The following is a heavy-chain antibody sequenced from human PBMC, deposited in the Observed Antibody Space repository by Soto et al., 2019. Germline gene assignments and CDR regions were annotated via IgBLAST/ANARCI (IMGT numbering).Heavy chain of an antibody. CDR1: GFSFTNIG. V-gene: IGHV3-74*01. CDR3: VTGFR. J-gene: IGHJ4*02. CDR2: INDDGSMT. Sequence: EVQLVESGGGLVQPGGSLRLSCAASGFSFTNIGMYWVRQAPGKGLVWVSRINDDGSMTSHAGSVRGRFTISRDNAKNSLYLQMNSLRAEDTAVYYCVTGFRWGQGTLVTVSS.